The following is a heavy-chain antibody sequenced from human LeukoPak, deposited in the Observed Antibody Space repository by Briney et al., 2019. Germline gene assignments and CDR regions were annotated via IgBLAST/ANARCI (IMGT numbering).Heavy chain of an antibody. D-gene: IGHD4-11*01. CDR2: MKEDGGEI. CDR1: GFTFSSYA. V-gene: IGHV3-7*01. Sequence: GGSLRLSCAASGFTFSSYAMHWVRQAPGKGLEWVANMKEDGGEINYVDSVRGRFTISRDNAQDFLVLQMDSLRVEDTAVYYCARDRGYSNFDYWGQGTLVTVSS. J-gene: IGHJ4*02. CDR3: ARDRGYSNFDY.